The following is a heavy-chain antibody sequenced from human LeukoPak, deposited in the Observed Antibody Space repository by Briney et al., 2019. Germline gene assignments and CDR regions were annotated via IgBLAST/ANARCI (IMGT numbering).Heavy chain of an antibody. Sequence: LGGSLRLSCSGSGFTFMNYVMAWVRQAPGKGREWGSSIRLGGGLTHSADPVKGRFIISRDMNTLFLQMNNLRPEETAMYYCARKITMVRGPLIKGYFDLWGRGTLVSVSS. CDR2: IRLGGGLT. J-gene: IGHJ2*01. CDR1: GFTFMNYV. CDR3: ARKITMVRGPLIKGYFDL. V-gene: IGHV3-23*01. D-gene: IGHD3-10*01.